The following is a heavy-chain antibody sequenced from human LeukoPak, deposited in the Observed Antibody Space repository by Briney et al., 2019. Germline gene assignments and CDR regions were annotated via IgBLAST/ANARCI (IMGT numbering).Heavy chain of an antibody. CDR3: ARDFFHGHCSGLSCFLLDS. Sequence: GASVTLSPTSPWYAFTTYGITWGRHAPGQGLEWQGRISTYVGKPNYAQKIHGRLTKTTDKSNNTAFMGWRSLRSHATAACYCARDFFHGHCSGLSCFLLDSWGQGSLVTVSS. D-gene: IGHD2-15*01. CDR2: ISTYVGKP. V-gene: IGHV1-18*01. J-gene: IGHJ4*02. CDR1: WYAFTTYG.